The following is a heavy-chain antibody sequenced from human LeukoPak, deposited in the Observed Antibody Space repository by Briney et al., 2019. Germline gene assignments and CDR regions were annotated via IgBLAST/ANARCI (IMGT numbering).Heavy chain of an antibody. CDR1: GYSFTSYW. CDR3: ARRYTTSSAGDY. V-gene: IGHV5-51*01. CDR2: IYPGGSDA. Sequence: GESLRISCKGSGYSFTSYWIAWVRQMPGKGLEWMGIIYPGGSDARYSPSFQGQVTISADKSISTAYLQWSSLKASDTAMYYCARRYTTSSAGDYWGQGALVTVSS. D-gene: IGHD6-6*01. J-gene: IGHJ4*02.